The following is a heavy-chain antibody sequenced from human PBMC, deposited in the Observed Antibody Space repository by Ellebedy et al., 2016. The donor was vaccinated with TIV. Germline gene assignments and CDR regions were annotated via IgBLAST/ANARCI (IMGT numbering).Heavy chain of an antibody. J-gene: IGHJ4*02. CDR3: ASPPGVVAL. CDR2: INKDGSEK. CDR1: GFTFSFSW. Sequence: GESLKISCAGSGFTFSFSWMSWVRQAPGKGPEWVVNINKDGSEKFYVDSVKGRFTISRDNAKNYLYLQMNSLRAEDTAVYYCASPPGVVALWGQGTLVTVSS. D-gene: IGHD3-10*01. V-gene: IGHV3-7*03.